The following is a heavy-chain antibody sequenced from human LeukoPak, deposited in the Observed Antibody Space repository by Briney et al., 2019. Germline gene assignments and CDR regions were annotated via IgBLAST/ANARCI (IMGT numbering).Heavy chain of an antibody. D-gene: IGHD6-13*01. CDR1: GFTFSSFG. CDR3: ARDGSSSWYEVEYFQH. Sequence: GGSLRLSCAASGFTFSSFGMHWVRQAPGKGLEWVAVISYDGSNPYYADSVKGRFTISRDNSKNTLYLQMNSLRAEDTAVYYCARDGSSSWYEVEYFQHWGQGTLVTVSS. J-gene: IGHJ1*01. V-gene: IGHV3-30*03. CDR2: ISYDGSNP.